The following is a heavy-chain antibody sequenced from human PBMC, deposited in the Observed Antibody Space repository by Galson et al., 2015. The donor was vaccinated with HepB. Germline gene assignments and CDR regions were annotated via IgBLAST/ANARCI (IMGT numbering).Heavy chain of an antibody. J-gene: IGHJ3*02. CDR2: ISWNSGYI. CDR1: GFTFDDYA. V-gene: IGHV3-9*01. D-gene: IGHD6-13*01. CDR3: AKVASSWYSGAFDI. Sequence: SLRLSCAASGFTFDDYAMHWVRQAPGKGLEWVSGISWNSGYIGYADSVKGRFTISRDNAKNSLDLQMNSLRAEDTALYYCAKVASSWYSGAFDIWGHGTMVTVSA.